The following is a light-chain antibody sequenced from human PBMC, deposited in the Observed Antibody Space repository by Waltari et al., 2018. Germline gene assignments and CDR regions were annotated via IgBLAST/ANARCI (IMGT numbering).Light chain of an antibody. V-gene: IGKV4-1*01. J-gene: IGKJ4*01. CDR3: HQYYTTPLT. Sequence: DIVLTQSLDSLAVSLGGRATLNCTSSERVLYRSSNTNHLAWYQHKPGQPPKLLIYWASTRESGVPDRFSGSRSGTDFTLTISSLQAEDVAVSLCHQYYTTPLTFGGGTKVGIK. CDR1: ERVLYRSSNTNH. CDR2: WAS.